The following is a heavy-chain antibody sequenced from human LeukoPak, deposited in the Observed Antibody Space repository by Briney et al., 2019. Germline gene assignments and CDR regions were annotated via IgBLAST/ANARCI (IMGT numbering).Heavy chain of an antibody. CDR1: GGSISSGSYY. CDR2: IYTSGST. D-gene: IGHD6-19*01. CDR3: ARGRAGQSGDY. J-gene: IGHJ4*02. Sequence: SQTLSLTCTVSGGSISSGSYYWSWIRQPAGKGLEWIGRIYTSGSTNYNPSFKSRVTISIDTSKNQFSLKLSSATAADTAVYYCARGRAGQSGDYWGQGTLVTVSS. V-gene: IGHV4-61*02.